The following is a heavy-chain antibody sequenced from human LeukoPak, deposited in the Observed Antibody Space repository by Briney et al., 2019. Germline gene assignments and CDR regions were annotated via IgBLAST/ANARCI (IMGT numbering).Heavy chain of an antibody. CDR3: ARVRKRSGGSWNYYYNMDV. CDR1: GGSFSGYY. J-gene: IGHJ6*03. D-gene: IGHD2-15*01. V-gene: IGHV4-34*01. Sequence: SETLSLTCAVYGGSFSGYYWSWIRQPPGKGLEWIGEINHSGSTNYNPSLKSRVTISGDTAKNQFSLKLSSVTAADTAVYYCARVRKRSGGSWNYYYNMDVWGKGTTVTVSS. CDR2: INHSGST.